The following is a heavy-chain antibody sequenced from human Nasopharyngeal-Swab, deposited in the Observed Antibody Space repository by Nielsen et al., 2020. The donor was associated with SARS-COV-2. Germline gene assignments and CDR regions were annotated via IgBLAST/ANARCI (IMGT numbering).Heavy chain of an antibody. CDR3: ARDVDYGRRDGMDV. Sequence: SDTLSLTCTVSGGSILSSTYYWGWIRQPPGKRLEWIGRIYYSGATYYNPPLKNRLSMSVDMSKNQFSLKLFSVTAADAAVYYCARDVDYGRRDGMDVWGQGTTVTVSS. V-gene: IGHV4-39*02. CDR1: GGSILSSTYY. J-gene: IGHJ6*02. D-gene: IGHD4/OR15-4a*01. CDR2: IYYSGAT.